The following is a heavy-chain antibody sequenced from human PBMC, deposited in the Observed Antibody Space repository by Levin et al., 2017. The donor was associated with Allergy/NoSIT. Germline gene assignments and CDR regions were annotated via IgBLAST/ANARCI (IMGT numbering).Heavy chain of an antibody. Sequence: ASVKVSCKGFGYSFTSYWIGWVRQMPGKGLEWMGIIYPGDSDIRYSPSFQGQVTISVDKSISTAYLQWSSLKASDTAMYYCATGVVVTIDAFDIWGQGTLVTVSS. CDR1: GYSFTSYW. CDR3: ATGVVVTIDAFDI. J-gene: IGHJ3*02. CDR2: IYPGDSDI. D-gene: IGHD2-21*02. V-gene: IGHV5-51*01.